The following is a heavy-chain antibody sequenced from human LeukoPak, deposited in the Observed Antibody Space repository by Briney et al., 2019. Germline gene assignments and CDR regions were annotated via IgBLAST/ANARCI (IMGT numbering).Heavy chain of an antibody. D-gene: IGHD3-22*01. CDR2: INPGEGNT. Sequence: GASVKVSCKASGYTFTSYYLHWVRQAPGQGLEWMGIINPGEGNTNYAQKFQGRVTMTRDTSTSTVYMELSSLRSEDTAVYYCARAGHSTGYYLGSRFDYWGQGTLVTVSS. CDR3: ARAGHSTGYYLGSRFDY. V-gene: IGHV1-46*01. J-gene: IGHJ4*02. CDR1: GYTFTSYY.